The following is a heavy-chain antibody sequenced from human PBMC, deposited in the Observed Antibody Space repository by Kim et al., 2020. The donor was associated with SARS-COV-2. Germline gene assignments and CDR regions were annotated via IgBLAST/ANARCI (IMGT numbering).Heavy chain of an antibody. CDR1: GFTFSSYG. J-gene: IGHJ3*02. Sequence: LSLTCAASGFTFSSYGMHWVRQAPGKGLEWVAVISYDGSNKYYADSVKGRFTISRDNSKNTLYLQMNSLRAEDTAVYYCAKDQGDLIWFGELLFAFDIWGQGTMVTVSS. D-gene: IGHD3-10*01. CDR2: ISYDGSNK. V-gene: IGHV3-30*18. CDR3: AKDQGDLIWFGELLFAFDI.